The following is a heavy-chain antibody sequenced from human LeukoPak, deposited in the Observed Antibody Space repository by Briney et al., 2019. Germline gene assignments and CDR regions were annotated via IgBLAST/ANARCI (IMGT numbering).Heavy chain of an antibody. D-gene: IGHD5-12*01. J-gene: IGHJ4*02. V-gene: IGHV3-11*01. CDR1: GFTFSDYY. Sequence: GGSLRLSCAASGFTFSDYYMSWIRQAPGKGLEWVSYISSSGSTIYYADSVKGRFTISRDNAKNSLYLQMNSLRAEDMAVYYCARESSYSGYDYYFDYWGQGTLVTVSS. CDR2: ISSSGSTI. CDR3: ARESSYSGYDYYFDY.